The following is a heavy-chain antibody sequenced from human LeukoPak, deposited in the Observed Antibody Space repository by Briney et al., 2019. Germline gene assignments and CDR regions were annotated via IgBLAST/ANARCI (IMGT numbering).Heavy chain of an antibody. CDR1: EFTFSLYW. CDR3: ARVDWYKFDY. V-gene: IGHV3-7*02. J-gene: IGHJ4*02. CDR2: INQDGSEK. D-gene: IGHD3-9*01. Sequence: GGSLRLSCAASEFTFSLYWMSWVRQASGKGLEWLANINQDGSEKYYVDSVKGRFTISRGNAKNSLYLQMNSLRSEDTAVYYCARVDWYKFDYWGQGTLVTVSS.